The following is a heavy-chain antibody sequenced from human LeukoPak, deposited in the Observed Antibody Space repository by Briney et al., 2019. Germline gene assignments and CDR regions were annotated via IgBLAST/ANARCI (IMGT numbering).Heavy chain of an antibody. Sequence: SETLSLTCSVYGESFSGYYWTWIRQPPGKGLEWIGQINHSGATKYNPSLEGRLTISVDTSKNQFSLKLTSVTAADTAVYYCARHSASMVRGVHFYYYYMDVWGKGTSVTISS. D-gene: IGHD3-10*01. V-gene: IGHV4-34*01. CDR3: ARHSASMVRGVHFYYYYMDV. CDR1: GESFSGYY. J-gene: IGHJ6*03. CDR2: INHSGAT.